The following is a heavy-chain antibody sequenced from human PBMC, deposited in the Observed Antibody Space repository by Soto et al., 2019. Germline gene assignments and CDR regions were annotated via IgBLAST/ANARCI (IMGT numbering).Heavy chain of an antibody. V-gene: IGHV3-30-3*01. CDR3: ARGRIAAWNWFDP. CDR1: GFTFSSYA. CDR2: ISYDGSNK. D-gene: IGHD6-13*01. J-gene: IGHJ5*02. Sequence: QPGGSLRLSCAASGFTFSSYAMHWVRQAPGKGLEWVAVISYDGSNKYYADSVKGRFTISRDNSKNTLYLQMNSLRAEDTAVYYCARGRIAAWNWFDPWGQGTLVTGSS.